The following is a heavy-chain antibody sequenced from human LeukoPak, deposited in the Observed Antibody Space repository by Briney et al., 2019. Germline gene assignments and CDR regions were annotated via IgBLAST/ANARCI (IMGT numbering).Heavy chain of an antibody. Sequence: SVKVSCKASGGTFSSYAIRWVRQAPGQGLEWMGGIIPIFGTANYAQKFQGRVTITADESTSTAYMELSSLRSEDTAVYYCAREGREYAAWGYSSYKGAFDIWGQGTMVTVSS. V-gene: IGHV1-69*13. CDR1: GGTFSSYA. CDR3: AREGREYAAWGYSSYKGAFDI. J-gene: IGHJ3*02. D-gene: IGHD6-19*01. CDR2: IIPIFGTA.